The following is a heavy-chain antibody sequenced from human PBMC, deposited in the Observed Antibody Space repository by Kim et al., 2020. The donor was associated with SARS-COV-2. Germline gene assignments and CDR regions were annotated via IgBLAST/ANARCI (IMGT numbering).Heavy chain of an antibody. Sequence: ASVKVSCKASGYSFITYGISWVRQAPGQGLEWMGWISAYNGNTNYAQKLQGRVTMTTDTSTSTAYMELRSLRSDDTAVYYCPREPNYYDSSGYLYWGQGTLVTVSS. D-gene: IGHD3-22*01. V-gene: IGHV1-18*01. J-gene: IGHJ4*02. CDR2: ISAYNGNT. CDR3: PREPNYYDSSGYLY. CDR1: GYSFITYG.